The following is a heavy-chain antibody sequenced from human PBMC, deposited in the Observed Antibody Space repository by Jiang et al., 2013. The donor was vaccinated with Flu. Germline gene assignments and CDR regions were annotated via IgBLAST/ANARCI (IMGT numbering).Heavy chain of an antibody. CDR1: GSISSSSYV. D-gene: IGHD6-13*01. J-gene: IGHJ6*02. Sequence: GSISSSSYVLGLDPPAPRKGLEWIGSIYYSGSTYYNPSLKSRVTISVDTSKNQFSLKLSSVTAADTAVYYCARDPGYSSSWYSSYYYYGMDVWGQGTTVTVSS. V-gene: IGHV4-39*07. CDR3: ARDPGYSSSWYSSYYYYGMDV. CDR2: IYYSGST.